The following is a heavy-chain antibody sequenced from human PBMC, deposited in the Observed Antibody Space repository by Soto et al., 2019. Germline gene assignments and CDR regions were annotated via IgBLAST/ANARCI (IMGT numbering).Heavy chain of an antibody. CDR3: AKDIVVVVAATLALDY. Sequence: WGSLRLSCAASGFTFSSYGMHWVRQAPGKGLEWVAVISYDGSNKYYADSVKGRFTISRDNSKNTLYLQMNSLRAEDTAVYYCAKDIVVVVAATLALDYWGQGTLVTVSS. D-gene: IGHD2-15*01. V-gene: IGHV3-30*18. CDR1: GFTFSSYG. CDR2: ISYDGSNK. J-gene: IGHJ4*02.